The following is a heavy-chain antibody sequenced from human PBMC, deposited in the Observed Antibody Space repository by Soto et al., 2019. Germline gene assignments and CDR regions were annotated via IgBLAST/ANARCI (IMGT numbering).Heavy chain of an antibody. CDR2: IWYDGSNK. CDR1: GFTFSSYG. J-gene: IGHJ4*02. D-gene: IGHD3-22*01. V-gene: IGHV3-33*01. Sequence: TGGSLRLSCAASGFTFSSYGMHWVRQAPGKGLEWVAVIWYDGSNKYYADSVKGRFTISRDNSKNTLYLQMNSLRAEDTAVYYCARDPAPMIVVVIHTFDYWGQGTLVTVSS. CDR3: ARDPAPMIVVVIHTFDY.